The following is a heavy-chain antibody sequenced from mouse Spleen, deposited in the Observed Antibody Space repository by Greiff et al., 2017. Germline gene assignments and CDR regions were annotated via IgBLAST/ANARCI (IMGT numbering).Heavy chain of an antibody. CDR1: GYSFTGYY. J-gene: IGHJ3*01. CDR3: ARSNYGSRGFAY. D-gene: IGHD1-1*01. V-gene: IGHV1-42*01. Sequence: VQLQQSGPELVKPGASVKISCKASGYSFTGYYMNWVKQSPEKSLEWIGEINPSTGGTTYNQKFKAKATLTVDKSSSTAYMQLKSLTSEDSAVYYCARSNYGSRGFAYWGQGTLVTVSA. CDR2: INPSTGGT.